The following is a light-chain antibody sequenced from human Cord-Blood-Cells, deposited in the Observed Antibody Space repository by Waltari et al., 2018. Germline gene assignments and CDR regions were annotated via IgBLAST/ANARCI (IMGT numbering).Light chain of an antibody. J-gene: IGLJ3*02. CDR2: EGS. Sequence: QSALTQPAPVSGSPGQSITISCTGTSSDVGSYNLVSWYQRHPGKAPKLMIYEGSKRPSGVANRFSGSKSGNTASLTISGLQAEDEADYYCCSYAGSSTWVFGGGTKLTVL. V-gene: IGLV2-23*01. CDR3: CSYAGSSTWV. CDR1: SSDVGSYNL.